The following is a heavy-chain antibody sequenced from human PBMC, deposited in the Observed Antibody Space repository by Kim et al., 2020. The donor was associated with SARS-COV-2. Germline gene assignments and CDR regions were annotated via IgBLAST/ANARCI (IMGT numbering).Heavy chain of an antibody. CDR1: GYTFTSYA. V-gene: IGHV1-3*01. Sequence: ASVKVSCKASGYTFTSYAMHWVRQAPGQRLEWIGWINAGNGNTKYSQKFQGRVTITREPSASTAYMELSSLRSEDTAVYYCARADILAAAGTSNPFDYWGQGTLVTVSS. D-gene: IGHD6-13*01. CDR3: ARADILAAAGTSNPFDY. CDR2: INAGNGNT. J-gene: IGHJ4*02.